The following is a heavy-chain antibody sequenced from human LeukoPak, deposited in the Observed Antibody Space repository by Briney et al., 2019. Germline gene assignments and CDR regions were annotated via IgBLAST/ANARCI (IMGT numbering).Heavy chain of an antibody. Sequence: GESLKISCKASGYSFTNYWIGWVRQMPGKGLEWMGIIYPGDSDTRYSPSFQGQVTISADKSISTAYLQWSSLKASDTAMYYCARQKYYYDSSGYYSSDWFDPWGQGTLVTVSS. CDR2: IYPGDSDT. D-gene: IGHD3-22*01. CDR3: ARQKYYYDSSGYYSSDWFDP. V-gene: IGHV5-51*01. J-gene: IGHJ5*02. CDR1: GYSFTNYW.